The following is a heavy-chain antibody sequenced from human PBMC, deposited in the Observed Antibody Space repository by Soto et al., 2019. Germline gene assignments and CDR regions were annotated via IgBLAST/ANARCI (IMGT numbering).Heavy chain of an antibody. Sequence: QVQLVESGGGVVQPGRSLRLSCVTSGFTFSAYDMHWVRQAPGKGLEWVGVVWFDGSIKYYGDSVKGRFSVSRDSSKNTVYLEMDSLRPEYTAVYYCAKALVVSQVTYNWLDSWGKGTLVTVSS. J-gene: IGHJ5*01. CDR3: AKALVVSQVTYNWLDS. D-gene: IGHD2-8*02. CDR1: GFTFSAYD. V-gene: IGHV3-33*06. CDR2: VWFDGSIK.